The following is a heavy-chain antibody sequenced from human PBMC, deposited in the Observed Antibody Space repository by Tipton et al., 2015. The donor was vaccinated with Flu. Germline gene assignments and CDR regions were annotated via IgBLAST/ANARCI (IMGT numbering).Heavy chain of an antibody. D-gene: IGHD5-12*01. CDR1: GFTFSSYW. Sequence: SLRLSCVVSGFTFSSYWMSWVRQAPGKGLEWVANMDQDGSEKNYVDAVKGRFTIYRDNAKNSVYLQMTSLMAEDTAVYYCARDRGYSCLDSWGQGNLVTVSS. V-gene: IGHV3-7*01. CDR2: MDQDGSEK. J-gene: IGHJ4*02. CDR3: ARDRGYSCLDS.